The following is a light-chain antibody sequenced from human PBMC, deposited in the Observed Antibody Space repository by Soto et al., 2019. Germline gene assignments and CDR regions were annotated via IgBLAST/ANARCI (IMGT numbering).Light chain of an antibody. V-gene: IGLV1-40*01. CDR2: GNN. CDR1: SANIGAAYN. Sequence: QSVLTHPPSVSGAPGQRVTISCTGGSANIGAAYNVDWYQQLPGTAPKLLIYGNNNRPSGVPARFSGSKSGTSASLAIAGLQAEDEGEYYCQYYESSLSGYVFGTGTKVTVL. J-gene: IGLJ1*01. CDR3: QYYESSLSGYV.